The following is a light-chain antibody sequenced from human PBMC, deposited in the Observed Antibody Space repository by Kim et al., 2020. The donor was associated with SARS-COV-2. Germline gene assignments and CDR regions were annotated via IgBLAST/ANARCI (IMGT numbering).Light chain of an antibody. J-gene: IGLJ2*01. Sequence: QSVLAQPASVSGSPGQSITISCTGTTSDVGGYNYVYWYQQYPGKVPKLLIYDVTNRPSGVSNRFSGSKSGSTASLTISGLQAEDEADYYCSSYTSTTAHVVFGGGTQLTVL. CDR2: DVT. CDR3: SSYTSTTAHVV. CDR1: TSDVGGYNY. V-gene: IGLV2-14*03.